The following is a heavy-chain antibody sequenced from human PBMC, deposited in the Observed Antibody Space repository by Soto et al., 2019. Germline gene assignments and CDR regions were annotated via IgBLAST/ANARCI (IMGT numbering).Heavy chain of an antibody. J-gene: IGHJ4*02. CDR2: INAGNGNT. Sequence: QVLLVQSGAEVKKPGASVKVSCKASGYTFTSYTMHWVRQAPGQRLEWMGWINAGNGNTKYSQKFQGRVTISRDTFASTAYMELSSLRSEDTAVYYCARGKRYTNDYWGQGTLVTVSS. CDR1: GYTFTSYT. D-gene: IGHD2-2*02. CDR3: ARGKRYTNDY. V-gene: IGHV1-3*01.